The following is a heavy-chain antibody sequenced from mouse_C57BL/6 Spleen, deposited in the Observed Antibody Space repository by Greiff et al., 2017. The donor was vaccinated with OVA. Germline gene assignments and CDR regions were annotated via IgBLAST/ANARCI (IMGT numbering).Heavy chain of an antibody. V-gene: IGHV1-74*01. J-gene: IGHJ2*01. CDR2: IHPSDSDT. CDR3: AIIYYDYDGYFDD. Sequence: VQLQQPGAELVKPGASVKVSCKASGYTFTSYWMHWVKQRPGQGLAWIGRIHPSDSDTNSNQQFKGKATLTVDKSSNTAYMQLSSLTSEDSAVYYCAIIYYDYDGYFDDWGQGTTLTVSS. D-gene: IGHD2-4*01. CDR1: GYTFTSYW.